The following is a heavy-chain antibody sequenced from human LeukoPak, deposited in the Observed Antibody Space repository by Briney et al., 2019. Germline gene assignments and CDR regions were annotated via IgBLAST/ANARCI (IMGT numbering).Heavy chain of an antibody. CDR2: LIPIYGSA. CDR1: GGSFTFTSHA. Sequence: SVKVSCKASGGSFTFTSHAISWVRQAPGQGLEWMGGLIPIYGSANYAQKFQGRVTITSAESTRTVYMELSSLRPEDSAVYYCAGFFYDNSGDAFDIWGQGTMVTVSS. V-gene: IGHV1-69*01. CDR3: AGFFYDNSGDAFDI. J-gene: IGHJ3*02. D-gene: IGHD3-22*01.